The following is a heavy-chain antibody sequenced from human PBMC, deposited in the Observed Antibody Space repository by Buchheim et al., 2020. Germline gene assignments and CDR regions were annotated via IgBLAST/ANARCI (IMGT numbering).Heavy chain of an antibody. V-gene: IGHV4-31*03. Sequence: QVQLQESGPGLVKPSQTLSLTCTVSGASISSGGYYWSWIRQLPGKGLEWIGYIYYSGSTYFNPSLKSRVTLSVDTYQNQFSLKLSSVTAADTAVYYCARGNAPMGAFDLWGQGT. J-gene: IGHJ3*01. CDR2: IYYSGST. CDR1: GASISSGGYY. CDR3: ARGNAPMGAFDL. D-gene: IGHD3-10*01.